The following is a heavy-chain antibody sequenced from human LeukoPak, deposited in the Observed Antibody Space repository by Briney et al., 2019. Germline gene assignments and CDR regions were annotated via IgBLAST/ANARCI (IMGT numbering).Heavy chain of an antibody. J-gene: IGHJ4*02. D-gene: IGHD2-2*01. CDR3: ARALVVVPAANVFDY. V-gene: IGHV4-59*12. CDR2: IYYSGST. CDR1: GGSISSYY. Sequence: PSETLSLTCTVSGGSISSYYWSWIRQPPGKGLEWIGYIYYSGSTNYNPSLKSRVTISVDTSKNQFSLKLSSVTAADTAVYYCARALVVVPAANVFDYWGQGTLVTVSP.